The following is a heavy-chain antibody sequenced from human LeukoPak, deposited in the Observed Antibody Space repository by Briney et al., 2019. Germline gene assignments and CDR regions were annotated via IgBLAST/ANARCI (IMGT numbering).Heavy chain of an antibody. D-gene: IGHD2-15*01. CDR3: ASGDIAELQF. CDR1: GFRFSDHA. CDR2: ISHDGANK. J-gene: IGHJ4*02. V-gene: IGHV3-30*15. Sequence: PGGSLRLSCSASGFRFSDHAMHWVRQSPGRGLEWLAFISHDGANKYYAESVEGRFTISRANSKNTVYLQLSGLRAEDTALYYCASGDIAELQFWGQGTLVSVSS.